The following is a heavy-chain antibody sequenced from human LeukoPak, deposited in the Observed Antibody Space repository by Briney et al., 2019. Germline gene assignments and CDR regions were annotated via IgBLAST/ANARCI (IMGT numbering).Heavy chain of an antibody. CDR1: GGSISSYY. V-gene: IGHV4-59*01. CDR3: ARARGYSYGPDY. D-gene: IGHD5-18*01. J-gene: IGHJ4*02. Sequence: SETLSLTCTVSGGSISSYYWSWIRQPPGKGLEWIGYIYYSGSTNYNPSLKSRVTISVDTSKNQFPLKLSSVTAADTAVYYCARARGYSYGPDYWGQGTLVTVSS. CDR2: IYYSGST.